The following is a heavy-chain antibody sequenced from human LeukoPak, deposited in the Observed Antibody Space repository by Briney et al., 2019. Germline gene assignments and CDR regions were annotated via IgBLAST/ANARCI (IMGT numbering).Heavy chain of an antibody. Sequence: KPSETLSLTCAVYGVSLSGYFWSWIRQPPGKGLEWIGEINHSGSTNYNPSLKSRVTISVDTSKNQFSLKLSSVTAADTAVYYCARGLEFFLAGYFDYWGQGTLVTVSS. J-gene: IGHJ4*02. CDR1: GVSLSGYF. V-gene: IGHV4-34*01. CDR3: ARGLEFFLAGYFDY. CDR2: INHSGST.